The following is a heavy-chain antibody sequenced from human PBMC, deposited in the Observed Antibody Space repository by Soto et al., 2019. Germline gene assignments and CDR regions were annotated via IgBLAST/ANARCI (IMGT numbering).Heavy chain of an antibody. CDR2: ISAYNGNT. J-gene: IGHJ5*02. Sequence: QVQLVQSGAEVKKPGASVKVSCKASGYTFTSYGISWVRQAPGQGLEWMGWISAYNGNTNYAQKLQGSVTMTTDTSTSTAYMELRSLRSDDTAVYYCARDPRITIFGVVINDWFDPWGQGTLVTVSS. CDR3: ARDPRITIFGVVINDWFDP. D-gene: IGHD3-3*01. CDR1: GYTFTSYG. V-gene: IGHV1-18*01.